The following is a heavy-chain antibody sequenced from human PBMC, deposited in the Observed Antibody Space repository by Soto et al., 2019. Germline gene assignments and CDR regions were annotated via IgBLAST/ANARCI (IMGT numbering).Heavy chain of an antibody. Sequence: ASVNVSCKASGGTFSSYAISWVRQAPGQGLEWMGGIIPIFGTANYAQKFQGRVTITADESTSTAYMELSSLRSEDTAVYYCARGVPNYYDSSGPYYYYYYGMDVWGQGTTVTVSS. CDR3: ARGVPNYYDSSGPYYYYYYGMDV. CDR1: GGTFSSYA. V-gene: IGHV1-69*13. J-gene: IGHJ6*02. D-gene: IGHD3-22*01. CDR2: IIPIFGTA.